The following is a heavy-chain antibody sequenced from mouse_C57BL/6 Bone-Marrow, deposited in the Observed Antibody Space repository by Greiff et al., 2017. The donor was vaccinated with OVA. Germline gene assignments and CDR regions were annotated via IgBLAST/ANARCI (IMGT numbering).Heavy chain of an antibody. Sequence: QVQLKQSGPELVKPGASVKISCKASGYAFSSYWMNWVKQRPGKGLEWIGQIYPGYGDTNYNGKFKGKATLTADKSSSTAYMQPSSLTSEDYAVYFCGRRRDLLWYPWNDMDYWGQGTSVTVSS. V-gene: IGHV1-80*01. CDR3: GRRRDLLWYPWNDMDY. CDR2: IYPGYGDT. D-gene: IGHD2-1*01. J-gene: IGHJ4*01. CDR1: GYAFSSYW.